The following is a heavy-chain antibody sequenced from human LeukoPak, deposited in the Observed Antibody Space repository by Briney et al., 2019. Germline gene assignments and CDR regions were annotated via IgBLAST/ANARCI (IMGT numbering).Heavy chain of an antibody. CDR1: GGTFSSYA. CDR2: IIPIFGTA. Sequence: SVKVSCKASGGTFSSYAISWVRQAPGQGLEWMGGIIPIFGTANYAQKFQGRVTITADEPTSTAYMELSSLRSEDTAVYYCARRRYNWNDGYYYYMDVWGKGTTVTVSS. J-gene: IGHJ6*03. D-gene: IGHD1-1*01. CDR3: ARRRYNWNDGYYYYMDV. V-gene: IGHV1-69*13.